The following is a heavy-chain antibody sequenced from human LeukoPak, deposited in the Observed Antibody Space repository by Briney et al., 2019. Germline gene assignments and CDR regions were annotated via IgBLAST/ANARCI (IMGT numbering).Heavy chain of an antibody. CDR1: GFTFSSYG. CDR2: IGYDGNNK. CDR3: ARDEHPRGFGGANALYY. V-gene: IGHV3-30*02. J-gene: IGHJ4*02. D-gene: IGHD3-16*01. Sequence: GGSLRLSCAASGFTFSSYGMHWVRQAPGKGLEWVGVIGYDGNNKYYADSVKGRFTISRDNSKNTLYLQMNSLRAEDTAVYYCARDEHPRGFGGANALYYWGQGTLVTVSS.